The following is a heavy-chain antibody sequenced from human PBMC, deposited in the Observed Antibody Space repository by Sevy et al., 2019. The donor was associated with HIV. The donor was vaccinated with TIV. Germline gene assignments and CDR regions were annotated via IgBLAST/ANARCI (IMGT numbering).Heavy chain of an antibody. CDR2: ISGSAHRT. V-gene: IGHV3-23*01. CDR3: VKEVSEYSYSDY. Sequence: GGSLRLSCAASGFTFSNYAMSWVRQTPGKGLEWVSAISGSAHRTYYTDSVKGRFNISRDNSKNMLFLQMNSLRAEDTAVYYGVKEVSEYSYSDYWGQGTLVTVSS. CDR1: GFTFSNYA. D-gene: IGHD5-18*01. J-gene: IGHJ4*02.